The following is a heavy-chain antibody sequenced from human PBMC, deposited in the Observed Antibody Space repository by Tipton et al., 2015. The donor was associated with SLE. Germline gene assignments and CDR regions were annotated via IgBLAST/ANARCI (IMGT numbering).Heavy chain of an antibody. CDR2: VNHSGST. V-gene: IGHV4-39*07. CDR1: GGSISSGSYY. J-gene: IGHJ4*02. D-gene: IGHD3-3*01. Sequence: TLSLTCTVSGGSISSGSYYWTWIRQSPGKGLEWIGDVNHSGSTDYHPSLKSRVTMPVDTSKNQFSLKLTSVTAADTALYYCARCTIFGVVRGSFDSWGQGTLVTVS. CDR3: ARCTIFGVVRGSFDS.